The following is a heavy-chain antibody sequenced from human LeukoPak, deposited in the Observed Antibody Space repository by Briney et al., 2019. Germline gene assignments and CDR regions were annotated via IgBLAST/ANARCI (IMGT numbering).Heavy chain of an antibody. J-gene: IGHJ6*02. CDR2: IYSGDST. D-gene: IGHD6-13*01. Sequence: GGSLRLSCAASGFTVSGNYMSWVRQAPGKGLEWVSIIYSGDSTYYADSVKGRFTISRDNSKNTLYLQMNSLRAEDTAVYYCARDSYSSPDYYYYYGMDVWGQGTTVTVSS. CDR3: ARDSYSSPDYYYYYGMDV. CDR1: GFTVSGNY. V-gene: IGHV3-66*01.